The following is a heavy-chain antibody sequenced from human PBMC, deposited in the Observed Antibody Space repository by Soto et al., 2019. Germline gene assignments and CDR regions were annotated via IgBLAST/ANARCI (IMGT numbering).Heavy chain of an antibody. CDR2: ISKSDYT. V-gene: IGHV3-21*01. CDR3: AREDSIIIPAVSDF. J-gene: IGHJ4*02. CDR1: GFTFNNYG. Sequence: GGSLRLSCTVSGFTFNNYGINWIRQAPGKGLEWVSSISKSDYTYYSDSVKGRFTISRDNAKNSVSLQMNTLRVEDTAVYYCAREDSIIIPAVSDFWGQGTLVTVSS. D-gene: IGHD2-2*01.